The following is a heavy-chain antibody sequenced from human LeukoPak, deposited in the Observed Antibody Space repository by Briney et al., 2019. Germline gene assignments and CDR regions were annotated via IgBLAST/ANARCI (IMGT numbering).Heavy chain of an antibody. CDR1: GYTFTSYC. V-gene: IGHV1-46*01. CDR2: INPSGSST. D-gene: IGHD3-10*02. J-gene: IGHJ6*04. CDR3: AELGITMIGGV. Sequence: ASVKVSCKASGYTFTSYCMHWVRQAPGQGREWMGLINPSGSSTSYAQKFQGRLSLTRDMSTSTDYMELSSLRSEDTAVHYCAELGITMIGGVWGKGTTVTISS.